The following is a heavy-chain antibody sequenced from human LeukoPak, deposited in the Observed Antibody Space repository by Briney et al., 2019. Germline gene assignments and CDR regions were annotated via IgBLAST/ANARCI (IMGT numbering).Heavy chain of an antibody. J-gene: IGHJ4*02. D-gene: IGHD6-19*01. CDR2: IWYDGSNK. CDR1: GFTFSSYG. CDR3: AKVGYSSSPDY. V-gene: IGHV3-33*06. Sequence: GRSLRLSCAASGFTFSSYGMHWVRQAPGKGLEWVAVIWYDGSNKYYADSVKGRFTISRDNSKNTPYLQMNSLRAEDTAVYYCAKVGYSSSPDYWGQGTLVTVSS.